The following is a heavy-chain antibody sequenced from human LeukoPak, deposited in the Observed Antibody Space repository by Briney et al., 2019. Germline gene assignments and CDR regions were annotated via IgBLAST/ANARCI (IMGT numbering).Heavy chain of an antibody. CDR2: FYTSENT. D-gene: IGHD2-15*01. Sequence: PSETLSLTCTVSGGSISSGSYYWSWIRQPAGKGLEWIGRFYTSENTNYNPSLKSRVTISVDTSKNQFSLKLSSVTAADTAVYYCAREAYCSGGSCRAFDYWGQGTLVTVSS. CDR1: GGSISSGSYY. J-gene: IGHJ4*02. CDR3: AREAYCSGGSCRAFDY. V-gene: IGHV4-61*02.